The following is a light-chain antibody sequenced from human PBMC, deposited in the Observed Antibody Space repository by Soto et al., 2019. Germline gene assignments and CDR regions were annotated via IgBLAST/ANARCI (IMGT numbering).Light chain of an antibody. J-gene: IGLJ1*01. CDR3: AAWDASLSGHV. CDR2: TNT. CDR1: SSNVGGNP. V-gene: IGLV1-44*01. Sequence: QSVLTQPPSASGTPGQRVTISCSGSSSNVGGNPVNWYQHVPTTAPKLLIYTNTQRPSGVPDRFSGSKSGTSASLAISGLQSEDEADYYCAAWDASLSGHVFGAGTKVTVL.